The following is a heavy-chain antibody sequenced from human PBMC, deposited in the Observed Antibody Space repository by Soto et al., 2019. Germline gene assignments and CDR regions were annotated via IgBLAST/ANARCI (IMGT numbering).Heavy chain of an antibody. CDR3: ARQYCSSTRCYNYFDY. Sequence: PSETLSLTCTVSGGSISSSSYYWGWIRQPPGKGLEWIGSIYYSGSTYYNPSLKSRVTISVDTSKNQFSLKLSSVTAADTAVYYCARQYCSSTRCYNYFDYWGQGTLVTVS. J-gene: IGHJ4*02. CDR1: GGSISSSSYY. V-gene: IGHV4-39*01. CDR2: IYYSGST. D-gene: IGHD2-2*02.